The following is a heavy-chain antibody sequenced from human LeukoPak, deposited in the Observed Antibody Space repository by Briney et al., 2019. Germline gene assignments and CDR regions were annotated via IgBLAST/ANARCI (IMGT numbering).Heavy chain of an antibody. V-gene: IGHV4-34*01. CDR1: GGSFSGYY. J-gene: IGHJ4*02. CDR2: INHSGST. D-gene: IGHD3-10*01. Sequence: SETLSLTCAVYGGSFSGYYWSWIRQPPGKGLEWIGEINHSGSTNYNPSLKSRVTISVDTSKNQFSLKLSSVTAADTAVYYCARHGRGDLYYFDYWGQGTLVTVSS. CDR3: ARHGRGDLYYFDY.